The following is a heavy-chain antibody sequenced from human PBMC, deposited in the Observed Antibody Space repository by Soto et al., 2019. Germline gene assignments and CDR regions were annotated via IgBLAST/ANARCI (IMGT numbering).Heavy chain of an antibody. V-gene: IGHV4-30-4*01. CDR3: ARVQAGVVF. Sequence: ASETLSLTCTVSGGSISSGDYFWSWIRQPPGKGLEWIGYIYYSGSTYYNPSLKSRVTISVDTSKNQFSLKLSSVTAADTAVYYCARVQAGVVFWGQGTLVTVSS. CDR1: GGSISSGDYF. D-gene: IGHD2-2*01. CDR2: IYYSGST. J-gene: IGHJ4*02.